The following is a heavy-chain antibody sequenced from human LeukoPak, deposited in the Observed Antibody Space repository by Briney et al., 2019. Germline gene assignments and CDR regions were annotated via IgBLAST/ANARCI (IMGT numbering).Heavy chain of an antibody. CDR2: ISGSGGST. Sequence: GGSLRLSCAASGFTFSSYAMSWVRQAPGKGLEWVSAISGSGGSTYYADSVKGRFTISRDNSKNTLYLQMNSLRAEDTAVYYCAKHRGDYSGWYGDYWGQGTLVTVSS. CDR1: GFTFSSYA. CDR3: AKHRGDYSGWYGDY. D-gene: IGHD6-19*01. V-gene: IGHV3-23*01. J-gene: IGHJ4*02.